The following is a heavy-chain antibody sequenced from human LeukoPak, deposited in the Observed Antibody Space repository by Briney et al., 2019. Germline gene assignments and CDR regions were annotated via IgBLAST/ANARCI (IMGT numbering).Heavy chain of an antibody. Sequence: SDTLSLICTVSGGSISSYYWSWIRQPAGKGLEWIGRIYTSGSTNYNPSLKSRVTMSVDTSKNQFSLKLSSVTAADTAVYYCARGAFDSKAFDIWGQGTMVTVSS. CDR1: GGSISSYY. CDR2: IYTSGST. J-gene: IGHJ3*02. CDR3: ARGAFDSKAFDI. V-gene: IGHV4-4*07. D-gene: IGHD3-22*01.